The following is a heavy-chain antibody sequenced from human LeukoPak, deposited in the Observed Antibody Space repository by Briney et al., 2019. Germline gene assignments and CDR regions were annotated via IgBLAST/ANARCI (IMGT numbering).Heavy chain of an antibody. CDR3: ARGPTMKMDV. D-gene: IGHD3-22*01. Sequence: GGSLRLSCAASGFTFSNYGMSWVRQAPGKGLEWVSSINSYSSYIYYADSVKGRFTISRDNAKNSLYLQMDSLRAEDTAVYYCARGPTMKMDVWGKGTTVTVSS. J-gene: IGHJ6*04. CDR1: GFTFSNYG. CDR2: INSYSSYI. V-gene: IGHV3-21*01.